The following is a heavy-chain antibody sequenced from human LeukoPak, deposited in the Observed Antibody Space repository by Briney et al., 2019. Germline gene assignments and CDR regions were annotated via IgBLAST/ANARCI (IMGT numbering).Heavy chain of an antibody. V-gene: IGHV3-21*04. Sequence: GGSLRLSCAASGFTFSTYSMSWVRQAPGKGLEWVSSISSSSGYIYYADSVKGRFTISRDNAKNSLSLQMNSLRSDDTAVYYCARSRAFRTTLDYWGQGTLVTVSS. CDR3: ARSRAFRTTLDY. J-gene: IGHJ4*02. CDR1: GFTFSTYS. CDR2: ISSSSGYI. D-gene: IGHD1-7*01.